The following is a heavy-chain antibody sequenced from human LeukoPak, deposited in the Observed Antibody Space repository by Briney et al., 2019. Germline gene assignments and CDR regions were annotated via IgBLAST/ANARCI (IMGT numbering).Heavy chain of an antibody. J-gene: IGHJ4*02. CDR3: ARDLKRWLPSELDY. V-gene: IGHV3-33*01. CDR1: GLTFSSCG. D-gene: IGHD5-24*01. CDR2: IWYDGSNK. Sequence: GGSMRLSCAACGLTFSSCGMHWVRQAPGKGWEGVAVIWYDGSNKYYADSVKGRFTISRDNSKNTLYLQMNSLRAEDTAVYYCARDLKRWLPSELDYWGQGTLVTVSS.